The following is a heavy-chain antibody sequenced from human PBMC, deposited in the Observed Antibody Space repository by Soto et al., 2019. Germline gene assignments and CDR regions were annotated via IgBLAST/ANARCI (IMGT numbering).Heavy chain of an antibody. Sequence: QVQLVESGGGLVKPGGSLRLSCAASGFTFSDYYMSWIRQAPGKGLEWVSYISSSSSYTNYADSVKGRFTISRDNAKNSLYLQMNSLRAVDTAVYYCARRVDSIGYYYYFDYWGQGTLVTVSS. CDR2: ISSSSSYT. CDR3: ARRVDSIGYYYYFDY. CDR1: GFTFSDYY. D-gene: IGHD3-22*01. V-gene: IGHV3-11*06. J-gene: IGHJ4*02.